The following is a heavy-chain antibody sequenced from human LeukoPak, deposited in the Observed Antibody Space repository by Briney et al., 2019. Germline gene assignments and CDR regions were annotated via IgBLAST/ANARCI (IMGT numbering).Heavy chain of an antibody. Sequence: GESLRLSCAASGFTFSSYAMHWVRQAPGKGLEWVAIIWSDGNNKYYADSVKGRFTISRDNSKNTLYLQMNSLRAEDTAVYYCAATYYYDSSGLFDYWGQGTLVTVSS. D-gene: IGHD3-22*01. CDR3: AATYYYDSSGLFDY. CDR2: IWSDGNNK. J-gene: IGHJ4*02. CDR1: GFTFSSYA. V-gene: IGHV3-33*01.